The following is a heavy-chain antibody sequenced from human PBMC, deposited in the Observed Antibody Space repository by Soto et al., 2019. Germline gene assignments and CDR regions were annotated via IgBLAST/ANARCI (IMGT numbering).Heavy chain of an antibody. Sequence: GGSLRLSCAASGFTFSDYYMSWIRQAPGKGLEWVSYISSSGSTIYYADSVKGRFTISRDNAKNSLYLQMNSLRAEDTAVYYCARSIYSSSSPHFDYWGQGTLVTVSS. D-gene: IGHD6-6*01. CDR2: ISSSGSTI. J-gene: IGHJ4*01. CDR3: ARSIYSSSSPHFDY. V-gene: IGHV3-11*01. CDR1: GFTFSDYY.